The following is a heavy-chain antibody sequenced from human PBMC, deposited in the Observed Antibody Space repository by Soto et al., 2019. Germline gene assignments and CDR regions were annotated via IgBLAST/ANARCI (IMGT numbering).Heavy chain of an antibody. J-gene: IGHJ5*02. CDR3: ARAGYEDYSNYNWFEP. D-gene: IGHD4-4*01. Sequence: SVKVSCKASGGTFSSYAISWVGQAPGQGREWMGGIIPIFGTANYAQKFQGRVTITADESTSTAYMELSSLRSEDTAVYYCARAGYEDYSNYNWFEPWGHVTLVTVSP. CDR2: IIPIFGTA. V-gene: IGHV1-69*13. CDR1: GGTFSSYA.